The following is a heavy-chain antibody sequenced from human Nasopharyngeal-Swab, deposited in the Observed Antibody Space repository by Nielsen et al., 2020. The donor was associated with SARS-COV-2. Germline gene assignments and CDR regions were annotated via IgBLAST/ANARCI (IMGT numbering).Heavy chain of an antibody. CDR2: LSEDGSGK. D-gene: IGHD6-19*01. V-gene: IGHV3-7*05. Sequence: GESLKISCAASGITFSTYWMSWVRQAPGKGLEWVANLSEDGSGKQYADSVKGRFTISRDNAKNSLYLQMNSLRAEDTAVYYCARDDNLEKWVGSDYWGQGTLVTVSS. J-gene: IGHJ4*01. CDR3: ARDDNLEKWVGSDY. CDR1: GITFSTYW.